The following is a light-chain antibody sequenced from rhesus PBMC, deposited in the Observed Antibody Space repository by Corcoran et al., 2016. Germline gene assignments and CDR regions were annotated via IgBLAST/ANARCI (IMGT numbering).Light chain of an antibody. CDR3: QQYDDLPLT. CDR2: AAS. CDR1: QGIRNW. J-gene: IGKJ4*01. Sequence: DIQMTQSPSSLSAPVGDKVTITCHASQGIRNWLAWYQQKQGKAPKPLIPAASSLQSGVPSRFSGSGSGTDYTLTISSLQPEDFATYYCQQYDDLPLTFGGGTKVEIK. V-gene: IGKV1-19*01.